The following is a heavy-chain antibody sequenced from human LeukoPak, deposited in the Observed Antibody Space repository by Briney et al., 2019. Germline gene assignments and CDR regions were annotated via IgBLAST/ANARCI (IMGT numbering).Heavy chain of an antibody. CDR1: GGSISSSSYY. J-gene: IGHJ4*02. V-gene: IGHV4-39*01. CDR2: IYYSGST. D-gene: IGHD3-10*01. Sequence: SETLSLTCTVSGGSISSSSYYWGWIRQPPGKGLEWIGSIYYSGSTYCNPSLKSRVTISVDTSKNQFSLKLSSVTAADTAVYYCASEIITMVRGVIIRGLDYWGQGTLVTVSS. CDR3: ASEIITMVRGVIIRGLDY.